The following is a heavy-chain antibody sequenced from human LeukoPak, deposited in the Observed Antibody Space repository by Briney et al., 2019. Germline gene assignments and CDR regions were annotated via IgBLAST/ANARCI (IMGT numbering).Heavy chain of an antibody. Sequence: GGSLRLSCAASGFTFSSYAMHWVRQAQGKGLEYVSAISSNGGSTYYANSVKGRFTISRDNSKNTLYLQMGSLRAEDMAVYYCARDVVVVAEGYYYYYGMDVWGQGTTVTVSS. V-gene: IGHV3-64*01. CDR3: ARDVVVVAEGYYYYYGMDV. D-gene: IGHD2-15*01. J-gene: IGHJ6*02. CDR1: GFTFSSYA. CDR2: ISSNGGST.